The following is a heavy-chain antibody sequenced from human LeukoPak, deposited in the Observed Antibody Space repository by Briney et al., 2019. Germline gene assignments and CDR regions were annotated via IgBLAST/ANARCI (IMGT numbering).Heavy chain of an antibody. CDR3: ARDTGFSYYFDY. J-gene: IGHJ4*02. CDR1: GGSISSSNYY. Sequence: SETLSLTCTVSGGSISSSNYYWGWIRQPPGKGLEWFGSIYYGGSTYYNPSLKSRVTISVDTSKNQFSLRLTSVTAADAAVYYCARDTGFSYYFDYWGQGTLVTVSS. V-gene: IGHV4-39*02. CDR2: IYYGGST. D-gene: IGHD2-15*01.